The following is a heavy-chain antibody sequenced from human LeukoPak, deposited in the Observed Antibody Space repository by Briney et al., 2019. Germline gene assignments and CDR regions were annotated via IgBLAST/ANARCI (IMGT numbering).Heavy chain of an antibody. J-gene: IGHJ4*02. D-gene: IGHD6-19*01. V-gene: IGHV4-39*01. CDR1: GGSISSTIYY. CDR2: IYYSGNT. Sequence: SETLSLTCTLSGGSISSTIYYWAWLRQPPGKGVEWVGSIYYSGNTYYNPSLQSRATMSLDTSKNHFSLRLTSVTAADTTVYYCARQRSGWVFENWGQGTLVTVAS. CDR3: ARQRSGWVFEN.